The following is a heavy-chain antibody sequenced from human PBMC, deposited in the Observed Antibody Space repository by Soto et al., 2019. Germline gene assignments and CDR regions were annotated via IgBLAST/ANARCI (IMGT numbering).Heavy chain of an antibody. D-gene: IGHD1-7*01. J-gene: IGHJ6*02. CDR1: GYSFTSYW. Sequence: PGESLKISCKGSGYSFTSYWISWVRQMPGKGLEWMGRIDPSDSYTNYSPSFQGHVTISADKSISTAYLQWSSLKASDTAMYYCATYNWNYVGYYYYGMDVWGQGTTVTVSS. CDR2: IDPSDSYT. V-gene: IGHV5-10-1*01. CDR3: ATYNWNYVGYYYYGMDV.